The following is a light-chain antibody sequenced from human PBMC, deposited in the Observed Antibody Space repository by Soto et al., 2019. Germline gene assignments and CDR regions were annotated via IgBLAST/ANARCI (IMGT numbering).Light chain of an antibody. J-gene: IGLJ1*01. Sequence: QSALTQPASVSGSPGQSITISCTGTSSDVGGYNYVCWYKQHPGKAPQLMIYGVTNRPSGVSDRFSGSKSGNTASLTISGLQAEDEADYYCSSYTSSSTLYVFGTGTKVTVL. CDR3: SSYTSSSTLYV. CDR1: SSDVGGYNY. CDR2: GVT. V-gene: IGLV2-14*01.